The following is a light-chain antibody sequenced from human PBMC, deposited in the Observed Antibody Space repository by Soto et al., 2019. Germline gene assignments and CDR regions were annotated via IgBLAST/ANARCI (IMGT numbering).Light chain of an antibody. J-gene: IGLJ2*01. CDR3: AAWDDSLNAVV. Sequence: QSVLTQPRSASGSPWQGVTISCSGTRSNSGGHAVNWYQQLPGTAPKRLIFSSDQRPSGVPDRFSGSKSGTSASLAISGLQSEDEADYFCAAWDDSLNAVVFGGGTKVTVL. CDR1: RSNSGGHA. CDR2: SSD. V-gene: IGLV1-44*01.